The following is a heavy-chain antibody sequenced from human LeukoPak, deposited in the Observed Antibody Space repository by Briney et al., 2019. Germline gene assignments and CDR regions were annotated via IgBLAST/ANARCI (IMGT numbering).Heavy chain of an antibody. CDR1: GFTFNNYS. V-gene: IGHV3-23*01. Sequence: GGSLRLSCAASGFTFNNYSMNWVRQAPGKGLEWVSYISGGGETIYYADSAKGRFTISRDNSQNTLYLQMNSLRAEDTAVYYCARDYADYVGYFFFDYWGQGTLVTVSS. CDR3: ARDYADYVGYFFFDY. D-gene: IGHD4-17*01. J-gene: IGHJ4*02. CDR2: ISGGGETI.